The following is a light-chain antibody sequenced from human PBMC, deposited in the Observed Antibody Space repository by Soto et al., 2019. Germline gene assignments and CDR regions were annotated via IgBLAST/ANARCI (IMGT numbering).Light chain of an antibody. J-gene: IGLJ1*01. CDR2: EVS. V-gene: IGLV2-14*01. CDR3: SSYTSSSTPLV. Sequence: SALTQPASVSGSPGQSITIPCTGTSSDVGGYNYVSWYQQHPGKAPKLMIYEVSNRPSGVSNRFSGSKSGNTASLTISGLQAEDEADYYCSSYTSSSTPLVFGTGTKVTVL. CDR1: SSDVGGYNY.